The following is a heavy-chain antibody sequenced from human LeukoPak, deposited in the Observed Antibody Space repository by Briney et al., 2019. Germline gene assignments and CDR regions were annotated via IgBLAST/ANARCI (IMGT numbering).Heavy chain of an antibody. CDR1: GSIFSSYW. CDR3: VKWGPYCSRNYCAALDY. J-gene: IGHJ4*02. CDR2: INRDGSER. D-gene: IGHD2-2*01. Sequence: GGSLRPSCAVSGSIFSSYWMSCVRQAAGGGRGWVGNINRDGSERDYGDSVKGRFTISRDNAKNSLFLQMNSLRADDTAVYYCVKWGPYCSRNYCAALDYWGQGALVTVSS. V-gene: IGHV3-7*01.